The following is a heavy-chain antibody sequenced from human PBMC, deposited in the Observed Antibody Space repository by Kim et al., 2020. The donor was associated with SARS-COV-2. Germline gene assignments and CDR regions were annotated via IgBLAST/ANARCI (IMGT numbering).Heavy chain of an antibody. CDR3: AAASETYYDILTGYYMGGWYFDY. D-gene: IGHD3-9*01. CDR2: IVVGSGNT. Sequence: SVKVSCKASGFTFTSSAVQWVRQARGQRLEWIGWIVVGSGNTNYAQKFQERVTITRDMSTSTAYMELSSLRSEDTAVYYCAAASETYYDILTGYYMGGWYFDYWGQGTLVTVSS. J-gene: IGHJ4*02. CDR1: GFTFTSSA. V-gene: IGHV1-58*01.